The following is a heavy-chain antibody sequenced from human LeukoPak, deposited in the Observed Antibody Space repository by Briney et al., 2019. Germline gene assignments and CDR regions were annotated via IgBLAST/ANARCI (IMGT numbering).Heavy chain of an antibody. D-gene: IGHD3-10*02. CDR3: ARLDYYDRGYFDF. V-gene: IGHV4-39*01. Sequence: SETLSLTCIVSGGSVISDSHFWVWIRQPPGKGLEWIATMLYTGSTYYNTSLKNRLTMSLDASKNQVSLNLYSVTAADTAVYYCARLDYYDRGYFDFWGQGILVTVSS. CDR2: MLYTGST. CDR1: GGSVISDSHF. J-gene: IGHJ4*02.